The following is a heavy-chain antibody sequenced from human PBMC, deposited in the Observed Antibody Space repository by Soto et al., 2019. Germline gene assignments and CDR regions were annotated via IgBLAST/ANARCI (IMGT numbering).Heavy chain of an antibody. CDR1: GGSISSYY. CDR2: IYYSGST. J-gene: IGHJ5*02. CDR3: ALEHYYDFWSGPRAWFDP. D-gene: IGHD3-3*01. Sequence: SETLSLTCTVSGGSISSYYWSWIRQPPGKGLEWIGYIYYSGSTNYNPSLKSRVTISVDTSKNQFSLKLSSVTAADTAVYYCALEHYYDFWSGPRAWFDPWGQGTLVTVSS. V-gene: IGHV4-59*08.